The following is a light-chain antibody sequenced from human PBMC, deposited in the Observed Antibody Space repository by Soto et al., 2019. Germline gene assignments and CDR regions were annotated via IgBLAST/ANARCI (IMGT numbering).Light chain of an antibody. Sequence: IQMTQSPSTLTASLGDRVTITCRASQSISGWFAWYQQKPGKAPKLLIYQASTLISGVPSRFRGSGSGTEFTLTISSLPPDDFAPYYCQHYNSYSEAFGQGTKVDIK. J-gene: IGKJ1*01. CDR1: QSISGW. CDR3: QHYNSYSEA. V-gene: IGKV1-5*03. CDR2: QAS.